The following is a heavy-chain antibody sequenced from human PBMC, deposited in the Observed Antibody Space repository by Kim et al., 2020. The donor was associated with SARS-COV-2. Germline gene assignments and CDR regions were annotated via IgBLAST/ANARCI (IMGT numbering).Heavy chain of an antibody. CDR3: AREAGGTLY. D-gene: IGHD6-13*01. Sequence: SETLSLTCSVSGDSFSTRGYHWTWIRLHPGKGLEWIGYTSYSGSTYYNPSLKSRVSISVDTSRNQFSLKLSSVTAADTAVYYCAREAGGTLYWGQGTRV. V-gene: IGHV4-31*03. CDR2: TSYSGST. J-gene: IGHJ4*02. CDR1: GDSFSTRGYH.